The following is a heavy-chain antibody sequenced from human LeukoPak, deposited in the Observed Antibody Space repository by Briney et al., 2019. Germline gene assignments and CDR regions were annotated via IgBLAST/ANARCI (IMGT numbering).Heavy chain of an antibody. V-gene: IGHV1-24*01. CDR3: ATEATSPDYNYYMDV. J-gene: IGHJ6*03. CDR2: LDVEDDEP. Sequence: ASVKVSCKVSGYRLSELSMHWVRQAPGKGLEWMGGLDVEDDEPIYAQKFQGRVIMTEDTSTDTAYMELSSLRSEDTAVYYCATEATSPDYNYYMDVWGKGATVTVSS. D-gene: IGHD2-2*01. CDR1: GYRLSELS.